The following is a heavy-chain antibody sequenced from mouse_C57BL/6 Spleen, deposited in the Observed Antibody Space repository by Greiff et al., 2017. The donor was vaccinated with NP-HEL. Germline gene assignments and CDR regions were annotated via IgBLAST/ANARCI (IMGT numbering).Heavy chain of an antibody. V-gene: IGHV1-85*01. J-gene: IGHJ3*01. CDR3: AREYEGGWFAY. CDR2: IYPRDGST. Sequence: QVHVKQSGPELVKPGASVKLSCKASGYTFTSYDINWVKQRPGQGLEWIGWIYPRDGSTKYNEKFKGKATLTVDTSSSTAYMELHSLTSEDSAVYFCAREYEGGWFAYWGQGTLVTVSA. CDR1: GYTFTSYD. D-gene: IGHD2-10*02.